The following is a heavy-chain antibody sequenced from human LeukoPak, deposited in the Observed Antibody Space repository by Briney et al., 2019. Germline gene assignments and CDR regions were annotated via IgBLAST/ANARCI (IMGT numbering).Heavy chain of an antibody. J-gene: IGHJ4*02. Sequence: SETLSLTCAVSGGSISSNSYYWGWIRQPPGKGLEWIGSIYYSGSTYYNPSLKSRVTISVDTSKNQFSLKLSSVTAADTAVYYCARFLVRGVIIRYFDYWGQGSLVTVSS. V-gene: IGHV4-39*01. CDR3: ARFLVRGVIIRYFDY. D-gene: IGHD3-10*01. CDR2: IYYSGST. CDR1: GGSISSNSYY.